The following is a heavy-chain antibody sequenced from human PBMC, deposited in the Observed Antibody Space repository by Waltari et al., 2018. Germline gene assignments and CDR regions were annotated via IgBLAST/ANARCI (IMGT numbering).Heavy chain of an antibody. J-gene: IGHJ4*02. D-gene: IGHD3-16*01. CDR1: GFTFSTYS. V-gene: IGHV3-23*01. CDR2: ISGSCTGT. CDR3: ATFKGDY. Sequence: EVQLLESGGGLVQPGGSLRLSCAASGFTFSTYSMSWVRQVPGKGLEWVSSISGSCTGTYYADSVKGRFTISRDNSKNTLSLQMNSLRAEDTALYYCATFKGDYWGQGTLVTVSS.